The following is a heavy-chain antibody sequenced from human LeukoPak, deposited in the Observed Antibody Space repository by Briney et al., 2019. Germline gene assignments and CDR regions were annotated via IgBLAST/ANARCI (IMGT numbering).Heavy chain of an antibody. V-gene: IGHV3-21*01. CDR2: ISSTGSYI. Sequence: GGSLRLSCGASGFTFSSYSMNWVRQAPGKGLEWVSSISSTGSYIYYADSVKGRFTISRDNAKNSLFLQMNSLRAEDTAVYYCARDSSGPWFDPWGQGTLVTVSS. CDR1: GFTFSSYS. D-gene: IGHD6-6*01. CDR3: ARDSSGPWFDP. J-gene: IGHJ5*02.